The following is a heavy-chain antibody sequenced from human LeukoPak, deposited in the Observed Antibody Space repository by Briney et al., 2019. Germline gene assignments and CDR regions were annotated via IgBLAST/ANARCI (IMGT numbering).Heavy chain of an antibody. D-gene: IGHD1-26*01. Sequence: SVKVSCKASGGTFSSYAISWVRQAPGQGLEWMGGIIPIFGTANYAQKFQGRVTITADESTSTAYMELSSLRSEDTAVYYCARGGWELLRFLYFDYWGQGTLVTVSS. CDR1: GGTFSSYA. V-gene: IGHV1-69*13. J-gene: IGHJ4*02. CDR3: ARGGWELLRFLYFDY. CDR2: IIPIFGTA.